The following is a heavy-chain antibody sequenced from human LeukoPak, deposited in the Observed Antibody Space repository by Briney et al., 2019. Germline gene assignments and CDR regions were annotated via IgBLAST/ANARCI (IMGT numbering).Heavy chain of an antibody. D-gene: IGHD5-24*01. CDR3: ARVMGDGYNYRSNYYYYYMDV. V-gene: IGHV1-2*02. Sequence: GASVKVSCKASGYTFTGYYMRWVRQAPGQGLEWMGWINPNSGGTNYAQKFQGRVTMTRDTSISTAYMELSRLRSDDTAVYYCARVMGDGYNYRSNYYYYYMDVWGKGTTVTVSS. J-gene: IGHJ6*03. CDR1: GYTFTGYY. CDR2: INPNSGGT.